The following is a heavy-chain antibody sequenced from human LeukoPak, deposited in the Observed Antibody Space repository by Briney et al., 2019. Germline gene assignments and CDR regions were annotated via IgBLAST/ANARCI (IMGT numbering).Heavy chain of an antibody. CDR1: GFTFSSYW. J-gene: IGHJ4*02. D-gene: IGHD5-18*01. CDR3: AKGNRPAIQLWTHY. Sequence: GGSLRLSCAASGFTFSSYWMSWVRQAPGKGLEWVANIKQDESEKYYVDSVKGRFTISRDNAKNSLYLQMNSLRAEDTAVYYCAKGNRPAIQLWTHYWGQGTLVTVSS. CDR2: IKQDESEK. V-gene: IGHV3-7*03.